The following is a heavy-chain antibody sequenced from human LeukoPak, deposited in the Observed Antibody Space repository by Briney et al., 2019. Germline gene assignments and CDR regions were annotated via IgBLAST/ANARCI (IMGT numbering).Heavy chain of an antibody. J-gene: IGHJ4*02. CDR3: ARALVGSGHYYSSDY. CDR1: GVTVSSNY. V-gene: IGHV3-53*01. D-gene: IGHD3-22*01. CDR2: IYSGGST. Sequence: PGGSLRLSCAASGVTVSSNYMSWVRQAPGKGLEWVSVIYSGGSTYYADSVKGRFTISRDNSKNTLYLQMNSLRAEDTAVYYCARALVGSGHYYSSDYWGQGTLVTVSS.